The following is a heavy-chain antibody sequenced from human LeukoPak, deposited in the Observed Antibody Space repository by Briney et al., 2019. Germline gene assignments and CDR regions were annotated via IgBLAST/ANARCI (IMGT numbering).Heavy chain of an antibody. V-gene: IGHV4-34*01. CDR3: ARFVVGQWLINY. Sequence: TSETLSLTCAVYGGSFSGYYWSWIRQPPGKGLEWIGEINHSGSTNYNPSLKSRVTISVDTSKNQFSLKLSSVTAADTAVYYCARFVVGQWLINYWGQGALVTVSS. J-gene: IGHJ4*02. D-gene: IGHD6-19*01. CDR2: INHSGST. CDR1: GGSFSGYY.